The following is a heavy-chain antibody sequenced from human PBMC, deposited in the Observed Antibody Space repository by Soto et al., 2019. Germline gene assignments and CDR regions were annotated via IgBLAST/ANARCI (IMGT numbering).Heavy chain of an antibody. J-gene: IGHJ6*02. Sequence: GASVKVSCKASGYTFTSYAMHWVRQAPGQRLEWMGWINAGNGNTKYSQKFQGRVTITRDTSASTAYMELRSLRSDDTAVYYCARAEADYYGMDVWGQGTTVTVSS. V-gene: IGHV1-3*01. CDR2: INAGNGNT. D-gene: IGHD6-19*01. CDR3: ARAEADYYGMDV. CDR1: GYTFTSYA.